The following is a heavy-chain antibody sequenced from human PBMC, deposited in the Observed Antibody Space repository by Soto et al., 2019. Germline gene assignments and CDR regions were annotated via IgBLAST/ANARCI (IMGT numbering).Heavy chain of an antibody. D-gene: IGHD3-10*01. Sequence: PGGSLRLSCAASGFTLSGRSMHWVRQAPGKGLVWVSGIDNAGTDSTYADSVKGRFTSSKDNAKNMLYLQMNSLRVEVTAVYYCARGWFGPDVWGKGTSVTVSS. CDR1: GFTLSGRS. J-gene: IGHJ6*04. V-gene: IGHV3-74*01. CDR3: ARGWFGPDV. CDR2: IDNAGTDS.